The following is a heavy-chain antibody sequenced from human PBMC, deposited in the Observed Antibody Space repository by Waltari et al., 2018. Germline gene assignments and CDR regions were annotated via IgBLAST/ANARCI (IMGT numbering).Heavy chain of an antibody. CDR2: IKQDASEE. V-gene: IGHV3-7*01. J-gene: IGHJ6*02. CDR3: ATGSTARGYYGMDV. D-gene: IGHD3-10*01. CDR1: GFTLGSYW. Sequence: EIQLVESGGGLVQPGGSLSLSCAPSGFTLGSYWRSWVRQAPGKGLEWVANIKQDASEEYYVDSVKGRFTISKDNAKNSLSLQMNSLRAEDTAVYYCATGSTARGYYGMDVWGQGTTVTVSS.